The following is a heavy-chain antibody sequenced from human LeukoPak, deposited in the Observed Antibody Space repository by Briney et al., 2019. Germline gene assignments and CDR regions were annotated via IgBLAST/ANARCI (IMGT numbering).Heavy chain of an antibody. CDR1: GFTFSSFA. J-gene: IGHJ4*02. D-gene: IGHD2-8*02. CDR2: FDGNGPNA. Sequence: GGSLRLSCAASGFTFSSFAMTWVRQAPGKGLEWVSGFDGNGPNAYYADSVKGRWTISRDNSRNTLYLEMNSLRPEDTAIYYCAKPRAPGLGWAQVDYWGQGSLVTVSS. CDR3: AKPRAPGLGWAQVDY. V-gene: IGHV3-23*01.